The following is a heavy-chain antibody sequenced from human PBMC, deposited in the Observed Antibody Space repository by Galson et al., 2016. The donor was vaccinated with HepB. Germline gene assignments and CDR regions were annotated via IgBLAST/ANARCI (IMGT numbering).Heavy chain of an antibody. CDR3: AKELDGEVAGHFDL. J-gene: IGHJ2*01. CDR1: GFNFDDYV. D-gene: IGHD6-19*01. V-gene: IGHV3-20*04. CDR2: INWTGGTR. Sequence: SLRLSCAASGFNFDDYVMTWVRQVPGNGLEWVSSINWTGGTRGYPDSVRGRVTISRDNANNVLYLQMNSLRPEDTAFYYCAKELDGEVAGHFDLWGRGTLVTVSS.